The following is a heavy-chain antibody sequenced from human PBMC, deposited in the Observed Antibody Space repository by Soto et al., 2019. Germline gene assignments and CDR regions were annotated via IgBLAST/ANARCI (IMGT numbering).Heavy chain of an antibody. D-gene: IGHD3-3*01. CDR3: AKGRPDCWRPYYFDT. Sequence: EVQLVESGGRLVQPGRSLRLSCVGTGLNFDDFAMHWVRQAPGKGLEWVSGITWNSRVLAYADSVKGRFTISRDNARKSLYLKMDSMLDEDRTLYYCAKGRPDCWRPYYFDTWGRGTLVTVSS. J-gene: IGHJ4*02. CDR2: ITWNSRVL. V-gene: IGHV3-9*01. CDR1: GLNFDDFA.